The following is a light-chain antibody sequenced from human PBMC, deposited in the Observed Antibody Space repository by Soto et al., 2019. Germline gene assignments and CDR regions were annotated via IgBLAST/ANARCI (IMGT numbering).Light chain of an antibody. CDR1: QSISSY. J-gene: IGKJ3*01. Sequence: DIQMTQSPSSLSESVRDRVTITCRASQSISSYLNWYQHKPGKAPKLQIYAASSLQSRVPSRFSGSGSGTDFTLTISSLQPEDFPTYDCQQSYSTLYTFGPGTKVDIK. CDR2: AAS. CDR3: QQSYSTLYT. V-gene: IGKV1-39*01.